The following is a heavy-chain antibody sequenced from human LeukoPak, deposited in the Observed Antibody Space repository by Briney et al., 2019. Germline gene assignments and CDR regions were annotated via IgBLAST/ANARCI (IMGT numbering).Heavy chain of an antibody. J-gene: IGHJ4*02. CDR3: ARLPRTNWGCFDY. Sequence: ASVKVSCKASGYTFTGHYMHWVRQAAGQGLEWVGRINPNSGDTNFAQKFQGRVTMTRDTSISTAYMELSRLRSDDTAVYYCARLPRTNWGCFDYWGQGTLVTVSS. D-gene: IGHD7-27*01. CDR1: GYTFTGHY. CDR2: INPNSGDT. V-gene: IGHV1-2*06.